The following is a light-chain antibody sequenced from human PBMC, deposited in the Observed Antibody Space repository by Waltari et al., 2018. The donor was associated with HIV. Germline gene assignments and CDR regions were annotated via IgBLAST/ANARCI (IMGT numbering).Light chain of an antibody. CDR1: RSDVGAYNY. CDR3: YSYTTSATRV. J-gene: IGLJ3*02. V-gene: IGLV2-14*03. Sequence: QSALTQPASVSGSPGQSIAISCPGTRSDVGAYNYVSWYQQHPGKAPKLMIFDVSNRPSGVSDRFSGSKSGNTASLTISGLQAEDEADYYCYSYTTSATRVFGGGTKLTVL. CDR2: DVS.